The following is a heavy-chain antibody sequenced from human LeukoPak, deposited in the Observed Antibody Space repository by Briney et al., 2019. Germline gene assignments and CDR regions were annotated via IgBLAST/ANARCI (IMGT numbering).Heavy chain of an antibody. J-gene: IGHJ6*03. CDR1: GGTFSSYA. CDR2: IIPIFGTA. D-gene: IGHD4-17*01. Sequence: SVKVPCKASGGTFSSYAISWVRQAPGQGLEWMGGIIPIFGTANYAQKFQGRVTITTDESTSTAYMELSSLRSEDTAVYYCASRDTVTTTNYYYYYYMDVWGKGTTVTVSS. CDR3: ASRDTVTTTNYYYYYYMDV. V-gene: IGHV1-69*05.